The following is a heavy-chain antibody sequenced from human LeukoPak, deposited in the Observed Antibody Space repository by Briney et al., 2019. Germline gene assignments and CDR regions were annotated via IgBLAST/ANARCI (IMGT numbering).Heavy chain of an antibody. CDR1: GYSFTSYW. J-gene: IGHJ3*02. Sequence: GESLKISCKGSGYSFTSYWIGWVRQMPGKGLEWMGIIYPGDSDTRYSPSFQGQVTISADKSISTAYLQWSSLKASDIAMYYCARAAYCGGDCYGGYAFDIWGQGTMVTVSS. CDR2: IYPGDSDT. D-gene: IGHD2-21*02. CDR3: ARAAYCGGDCYGGYAFDI. V-gene: IGHV5-51*01.